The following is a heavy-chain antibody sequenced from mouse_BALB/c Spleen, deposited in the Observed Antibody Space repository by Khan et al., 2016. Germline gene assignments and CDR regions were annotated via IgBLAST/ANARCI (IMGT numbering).Heavy chain of an antibody. CDR2: IYYSGTI. V-gene: IGHV3-5*02. D-gene: IGHD1-2*01. Sequence: EVQLQESGPGLVKPSQTVSLTCTVTGISITTGNYRWSWIRQFPGHKLEWIGYIYYSGTITYNPSLTSRTTITRDTSKNQFSLEMNSSTAEDTDTSYYARDGGYGGYFDYWGQGPTLTVSS. CDR1: GISITTGNYR. CDR3: ARDGGYGGYFDY. J-gene: IGHJ2*01.